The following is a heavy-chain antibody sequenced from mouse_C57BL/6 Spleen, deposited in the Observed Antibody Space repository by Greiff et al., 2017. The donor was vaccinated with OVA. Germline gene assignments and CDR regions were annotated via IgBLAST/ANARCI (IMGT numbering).Heavy chain of an antibody. CDR1: GYTFTSYW. CDR3: ARAHYDYDFAY. V-gene: IGHV1-64*01. CDR2: IHPNSGST. J-gene: IGHJ3*01. Sequence: QVQLQQPGAELVKPGASVKLSCKASGYTFTSYWMHWVKQRPGQGLEWIGMIHPNSGSTNYNEKFKSKATLTVDKSSSTAYMQLSSLTSEDSAVYYCARAHYDYDFAYWGQGTLVTVSA. D-gene: IGHD2-4*01.